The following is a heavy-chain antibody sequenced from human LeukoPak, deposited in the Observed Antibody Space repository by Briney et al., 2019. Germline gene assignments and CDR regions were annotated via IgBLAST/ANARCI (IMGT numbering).Heavy chain of an antibody. CDR1: GGSISSYC. J-gene: IGHJ6*02. CDR2: VYYSGAT. CDR3: ARDRYGGNSPMDV. D-gene: IGHD4-23*01. Sequence: SETLSLTCTVSGGSISSYCWSWVRQPPKKGLEWVGYVYYSGATIYHPTLKSRVTISVDTSKNQFSLKLSSVTAADTAVYYCARDRYGGNSPMDVWGQGTTVSVSS. V-gene: IGHV4-59*01.